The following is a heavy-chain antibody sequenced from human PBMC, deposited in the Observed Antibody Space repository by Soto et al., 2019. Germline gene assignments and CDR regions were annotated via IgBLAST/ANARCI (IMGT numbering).Heavy chain of an antibody. CDR2: IYWDDHK. D-gene: IGHD1-26*01. Sequence: QITLKESGPTLVKPTQTLTLTCTFSGFSLSTSGVAVGWIRQPPGKALEWLALIYWDDHKPYSPSLKSRLTITTDASKYQLVLIMSNKDPVDTATYYCAHCGGSYGNFDYWGQGTLVTVSS. CDR1: GFSLSTSGVA. V-gene: IGHV2-5*02. CDR3: AHCGGSYGNFDY. J-gene: IGHJ4*01.